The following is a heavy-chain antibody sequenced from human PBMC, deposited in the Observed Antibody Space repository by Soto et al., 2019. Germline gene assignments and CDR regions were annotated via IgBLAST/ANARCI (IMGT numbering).Heavy chain of an antibody. CDR3: ARDCYQSSGYCDY. CDR2: ISAYSGNT. D-gene: IGHD3-22*01. V-gene: IGHV1-18*01. Sequence: QVQLVQSGAEVKKPGASVKVSCKAYGYTFSSYGLSWVRQAPGQGLEWMGWISAYSGNTVYTQRFKGRLTMATDTTTGTANREVRSQRSDDTAGYYGARDCYQSSGYCDYWGQGTLVTVSS. CDR1: GYTFSSYG. J-gene: IGHJ4*02.